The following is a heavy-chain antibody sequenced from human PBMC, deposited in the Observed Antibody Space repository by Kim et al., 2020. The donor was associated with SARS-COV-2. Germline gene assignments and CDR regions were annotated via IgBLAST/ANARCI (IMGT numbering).Heavy chain of an antibody. V-gene: IGHV4-34*01. CDR3: ARAPFWSGYYNWFDP. J-gene: IGHJ5*02. Sequence: SETLSLTCAVYGGSFSGYYWSWIRQPPGKGLEWIGEINHSGSTNYNPSLKSRVTISVDTSKNQFSLKLSSVTAADPAVYYCARAPFWSGYYNWFDPSGQGTLFTVSS. CDR2: INHSGST. CDR1: GGSFSGYY. D-gene: IGHD3-3*01.